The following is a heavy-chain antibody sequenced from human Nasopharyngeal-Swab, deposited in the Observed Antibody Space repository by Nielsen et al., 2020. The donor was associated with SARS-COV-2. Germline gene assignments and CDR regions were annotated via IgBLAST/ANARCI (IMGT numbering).Heavy chain of an antibody. CDR1: GFTFSSYA. V-gene: IGHV3-30-3*01. Sequence: GESLNISCAASGFTFSSYAMHWVRQAPGKGLEWVAVISYDGSDKYYADSVKGRFTISRDNSKNTLYLQMNSLRAEDTAVYYCARDVGPVEMATMKDWGQGTLVTVSS. CDR3: ARDVGPVEMATMKD. J-gene: IGHJ4*02. D-gene: IGHD5-24*01. CDR2: ISYDGSDK.